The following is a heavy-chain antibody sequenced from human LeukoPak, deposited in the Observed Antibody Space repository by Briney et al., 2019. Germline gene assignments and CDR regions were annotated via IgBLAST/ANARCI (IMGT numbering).Heavy chain of an antibody. CDR2: IYTSGST. Sequence: SQTLSLTCTVSGGSISSGSYYWSWIRQPAGKGLEWIGRIYTSGSTNYNPSLKSRVTISVDTSKNQFSLKLSSVTAADTAVYYCARSGLSATGEFDYWGQGTLVTVSS. CDR3: ARSGLSATGEFDY. D-gene: IGHD2-15*01. CDR1: GGSISSGSYY. J-gene: IGHJ4*02. V-gene: IGHV4-61*02.